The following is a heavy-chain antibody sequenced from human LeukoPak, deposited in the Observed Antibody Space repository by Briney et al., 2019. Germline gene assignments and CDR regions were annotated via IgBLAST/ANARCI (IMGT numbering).Heavy chain of an antibody. D-gene: IGHD4-11*01. CDR3: ARVTDSLDY. J-gene: IGHJ4*02. Sequence: PSETLSLACIVSGGSISDFYLSWVRQSAGKGLEYIGRIYSSGSTSYNPSLKSRVAMSVDTSKNQFSLNLRSLTAADTAVCSCARVTDSLDYWGQGTLVTVSS. CDR1: GGSISDFY. CDR2: IYSSGST. V-gene: IGHV4-4*07.